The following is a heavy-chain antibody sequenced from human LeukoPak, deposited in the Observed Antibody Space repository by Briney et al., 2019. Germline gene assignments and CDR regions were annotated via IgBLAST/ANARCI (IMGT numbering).Heavy chain of an antibody. J-gene: IGHJ4*02. V-gene: IGHV3-74*01. CDR2: INGGGGST. Sequence: GGALRLSCAACGFTFRSYWMHWVGQAPGRGLVGVSRINGGGGSTNYADSVKGRFTISRDNAENTLYLQMNSLRAEDTAVYYCARADSSKTRSFDYWGQGTLVTVSS. CDR1: GFTFRSYW. CDR3: ARADSSKTRSFDY. D-gene: IGHD3-22*01.